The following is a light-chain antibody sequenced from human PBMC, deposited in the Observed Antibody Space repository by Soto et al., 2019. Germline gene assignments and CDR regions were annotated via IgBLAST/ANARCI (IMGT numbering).Light chain of an antibody. Sequence: DIVMTQSPDSLAVSLGERATINCKSSQSVFYSSNNKNYFAWYQQKPGQPPKLLIYWASTRESGVPDRFSGSRSGTDFTLTISSLQDEDVAVYYCQQYYRPWTFGQGTKVEIK. CDR3: QQYYRPWT. V-gene: IGKV4-1*01. CDR1: QSVFYSSNNKNY. J-gene: IGKJ1*01. CDR2: WAS.